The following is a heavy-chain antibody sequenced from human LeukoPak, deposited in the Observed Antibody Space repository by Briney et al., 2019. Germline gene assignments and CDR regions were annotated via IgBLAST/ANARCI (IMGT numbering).Heavy chain of an antibody. CDR1: GGTFSGYA. CDR3: ARGPSNPILFGFWFDP. D-gene: IGHD2-21*01. Sequence: SVKVSCKASGGTFSGYAISWVRQAPGKGLEWIGGIVPIFATTHYAQNFQGRVTITTDESTSTGYMQLSSLISEDTAVYYSARGPSNPILFGFWFDPWGQGTLVIVSS. V-gene: IGHV1-69*05. CDR2: IVPIFATT. J-gene: IGHJ5*02.